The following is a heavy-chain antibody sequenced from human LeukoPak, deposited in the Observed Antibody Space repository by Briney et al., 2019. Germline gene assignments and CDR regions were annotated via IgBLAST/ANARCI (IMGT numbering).Heavy chain of an antibody. D-gene: IGHD6-13*01. CDR1: GGSFSGYY. CDR3: ARHWYSNLLGHYYYYMDV. J-gene: IGHJ6*03. Sequence: SETLSLTCAVYGGSFSGYYWSWIRQPPGKGLEWIGEINHSGSTNYNPSLKSRVTISVDTSKNQFSLKLSSVTAADTAVYYCARHWYSNLLGHYYYYMDVWGKGTTVTISS. CDR2: INHSGST. V-gene: IGHV4-34*01.